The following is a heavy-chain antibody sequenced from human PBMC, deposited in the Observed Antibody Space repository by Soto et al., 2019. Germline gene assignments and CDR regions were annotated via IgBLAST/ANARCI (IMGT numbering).Heavy chain of an antibody. CDR3: ARDPGIGGSRYSSGWYYFDY. CDR2: ISSSSSYI. CDR1: GFTFSSYS. D-gene: IGHD6-19*01. V-gene: IGHV3-21*01. J-gene: IGHJ4*02. Sequence: GGSLRLSCAASGFTFSSYSMNWVRQAPGKGLEWVSSISSSSSYIYYADSVKGRFTISRDNAKNSLYLQMNSLRAEDTAVYYCARDPGIGGSRYSSGWYYFDYWGQGTLVTVSS.